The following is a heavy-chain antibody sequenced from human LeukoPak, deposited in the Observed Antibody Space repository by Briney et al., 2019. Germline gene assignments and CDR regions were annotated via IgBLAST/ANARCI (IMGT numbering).Heavy chain of an antibody. CDR1: GFTFSSYA. V-gene: IGHV3-23*01. Sequence: GSLRLSCAASGFTFSSYAMTWVRQAPVKGLEWLSVVTDTGGNTYHADSVKGRFTISRDNSKNTVYLEMNSLRVEDTAVYYCAKGTVRSCSGPSCYPLDSWGQGTLVTVSS. D-gene: IGHD2-15*01. J-gene: IGHJ4*02. CDR2: VTDTGGNT. CDR3: AKGTVRSCSGPSCYPLDS.